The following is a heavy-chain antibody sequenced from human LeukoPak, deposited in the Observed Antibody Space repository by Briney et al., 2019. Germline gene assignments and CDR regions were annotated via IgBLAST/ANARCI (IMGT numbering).Heavy chain of an antibody. Sequence: SETLSLTCTVSGGSLSSADYYWSWIRQPPGKGLEWIGYIYYSGSAKYNPSLKSRVTISVDTSKNQFSLKLTSVTAADTAVYYCARGFGDWGLSWFDPWGQGTLVTVSS. J-gene: IGHJ5*02. D-gene: IGHD3-10*01. CDR2: IYYSGSA. CDR1: GGSLSSADYY. V-gene: IGHV4-61*08. CDR3: ARGFGDWGLSWFDP.